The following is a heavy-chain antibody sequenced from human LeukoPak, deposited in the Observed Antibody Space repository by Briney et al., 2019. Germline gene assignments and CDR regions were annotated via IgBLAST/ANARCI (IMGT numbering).Heavy chain of an antibody. CDR2: IRYDGSNK. CDR1: GFTFSSYG. V-gene: IGHV3-30*02. D-gene: IGHD3-22*01. Sequence: GGSLRLSCAASGFTFSSYGMHWVRQAPGKGLEWVAFIRYDGSNKYYADSVKGRFTISRDNSKNTLYLQMNSLRAEDTAVYYCGKEEGYYYDGRGYHYRLLDYWGQGTLVTVSS. J-gene: IGHJ4*02. CDR3: GKEEGYYYDGRGYHYRLLDY.